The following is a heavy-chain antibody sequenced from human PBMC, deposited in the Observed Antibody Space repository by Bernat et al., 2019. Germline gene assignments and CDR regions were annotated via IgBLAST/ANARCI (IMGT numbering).Heavy chain of an antibody. D-gene: IGHD3-16*01. V-gene: IGHV3-30-3*01. J-gene: IGHJ6*02. CDR3: ARGAYGMDV. CDR2: ISHDGSNK. CDR1: GFTFSSYA. Sequence: QVQLVESGGGVVQPGRSLRLSCAASGFTFSSYAMHWVRQAPGKGLEWVAVISHDGSNKYYADSVKGRFTISRDNSKNTLYLQMNSLRAEDTAVYYCARGAYGMDVWGQGTTVTVSS.